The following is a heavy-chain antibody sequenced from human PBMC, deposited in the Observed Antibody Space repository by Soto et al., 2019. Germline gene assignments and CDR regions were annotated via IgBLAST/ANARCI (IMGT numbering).Heavy chain of an antibody. CDR2: INHSGIT. Sequence: QVQLQQWGAGLLKPSETLSLTCAVYGGSLSGYYWSWIRQPPGKGPEWIGEINHSGITNYNPSLKGRVTMSVDTSKNQSSLSLSAVTAADTAVYYCARDPEPAHNYWGQETLVTVSS. J-gene: IGHJ4*02. CDR1: GGSLSGYY. CDR3: ARDPEPAHNY. V-gene: IGHV4-34*01.